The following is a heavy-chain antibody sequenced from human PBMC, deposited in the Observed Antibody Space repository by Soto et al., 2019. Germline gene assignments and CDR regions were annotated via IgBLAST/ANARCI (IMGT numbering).Heavy chain of an antibody. CDR1: GYTFTTYD. V-gene: IGHV1-8*01. CDR2: MNPNRTNT. D-gene: IGHD2-2*01. Sequence: SVKVSCKASGYTFTTYDINWVRQAPGQGLEWMGWMNPNRTNTGYAEKFQGRVTMTRDTSISTAYMELSSLRYDDTAVYYCVRGGFLSHDHVIIAPATLGFDPWGQGTLVTVSS. J-gene: IGHJ5*02. CDR3: VRGGFLSHDHVIIAPATLGFDP.